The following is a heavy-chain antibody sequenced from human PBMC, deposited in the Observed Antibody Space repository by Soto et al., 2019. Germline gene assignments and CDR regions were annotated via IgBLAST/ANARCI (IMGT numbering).Heavy chain of an antibody. J-gene: IGHJ4*02. CDR1: GFTFSSCS. V-gene: IGHV3-21*01. CDR2: ISTSSSYI. CDR3: ARDWHTGYYFDY. Sequence: GGSLRLSCAASGFTFSSCSMDWVRQAPGKGLEWVSSISTSSSYIYYADSVKGRFTISRDNAKNSLYLQMNSLRAEDTAVYYCARDWHTGYYFDYWGQGNMVTVS. D-gene: IGHD2-8*02.